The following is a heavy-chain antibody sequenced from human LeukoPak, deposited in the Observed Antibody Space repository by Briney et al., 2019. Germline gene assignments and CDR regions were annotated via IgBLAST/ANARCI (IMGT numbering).Heavy chain of an antibody. J-gene: IGHJ4*02. V-gene: IGHV1-18*01. D-gene: IGHD3-16*01. CDR3: ARGIRSPLFDY. CDR2: INTCNGDT. Sequence: GASVKVSCKASGYTFTHYGITWVRQAPGQGLAWMGWINTCNGDTKCAQKLQGRVTMTTDTSTSTAFMELRSLRSDDSAVYYCARGIRSPLFDYWGLGTLVTVS. CDR1: GYTFTHYG.